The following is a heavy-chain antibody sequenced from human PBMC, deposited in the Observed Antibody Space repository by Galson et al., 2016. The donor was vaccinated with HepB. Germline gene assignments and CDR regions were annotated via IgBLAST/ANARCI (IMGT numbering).Heavy chain of an antibody. CDR3: ARDSAVGATEFYFGMDV. Sequence: SLRLSCAASGFTFSRHAMSWVRQAPGKGLDWVSAINGVGGTYYADSVKGRFTISRDISKNTVYLQMHGLRPEDTAVFYCARDSAVGATEFYFGMDVWGQGTTVTVSS. CDR1: GFTFSRHA. V-gene: IGHV3-23*01. CDR2: INGVGGT. D-gene: IGHD1-26*01. J-gene: IGHJ6*02.